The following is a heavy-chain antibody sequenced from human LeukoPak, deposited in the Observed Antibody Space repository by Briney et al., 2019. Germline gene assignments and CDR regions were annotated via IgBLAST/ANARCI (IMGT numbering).Heavy chain of an antibody. D-gene: IGHD3-10*01. CDR2: LYHNGNT. Sequence: SETLSLTCAVSGYSISTRYYWGWIRQPPGKGLEWIGSLYHNGNTYQNPSLNSRVTISVDTSKNQFSLKLSSATAADTAIYYCASTYGSGNHDHFDYWGQGILVTVSS. CDR3: ASTYGSGNHDHFDY. V-gene: IGHV4-38-2*01. CDR1: GYSISTRYY. J-gene: IGHJ4*02.